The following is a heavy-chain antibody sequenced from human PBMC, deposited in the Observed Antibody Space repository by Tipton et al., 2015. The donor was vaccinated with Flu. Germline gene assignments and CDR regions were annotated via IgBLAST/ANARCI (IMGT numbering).Heavy chain of an antibody. CDR1: GFTFSSYW. D-gene: IGHD3-22*01. CDR3: ARASWNFYDSSGYYYMDV. J-gene: IGHJ6*03. Sequence: SLRLSCAASGFTFSSYWMSWVRQAPGKGLEWVASIKQDGSEKYYVDSVKGRFTISRDNAKNSLYLQVNSLRAEDTAVYYCARASWNFYDSSGYYYMDVWGKGTTVTVSS. CDR2: IKQDGSEK. V-gene: IGHV3-7*01.